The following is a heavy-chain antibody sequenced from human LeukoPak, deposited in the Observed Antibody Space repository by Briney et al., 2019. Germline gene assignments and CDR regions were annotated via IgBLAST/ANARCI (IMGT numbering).Heavy chain of an antibody. J-gene: IGHJ4*02. D-gene: IGHD1-26*01. CDR3: ARERYSGSLVDY. Sequence: SVKVSWQGSGGHFSSFAISWVRPAPGQGLGWMGRIIPILGIANYAQKFQGRVTITADKSTSTAYMELSSLRSEDTAVYYCARERYSGSLVDYWGQGTLVTVAS. V-gene: IGHV1-69*04. CDR2: IIPILGIA. CDR1: GGHFSSFA.